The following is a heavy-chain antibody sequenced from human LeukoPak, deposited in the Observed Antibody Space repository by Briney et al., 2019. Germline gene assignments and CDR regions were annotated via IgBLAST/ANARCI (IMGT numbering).Heavy chain of an antibody. CDR2: INHSGST. D-gene: IGHD2-15*01. CDR1: GGSFSGYY. CDR3: AAPPQYLLGILQT. Sequence: SETLSLTCAVYGGSFSGYYWSWIRQPPGKGLEWIGEINHSGSTNYNPSLKSRVTISVDTSRNQFSLKLTSVTAADTAVYYCAAPPQYLLGILQTWGHGTLGTGPS. J-gene: IGHJ1*01. V-gene: IGHV4-34*01.